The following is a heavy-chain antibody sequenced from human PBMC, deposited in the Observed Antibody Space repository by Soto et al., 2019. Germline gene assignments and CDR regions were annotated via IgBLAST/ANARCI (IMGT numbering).Heavy chain of an antibody. J-gene: IGHJ5*02. D-gene: IGHD3-16*01. Sequence: PSETLSLTCTVSGDSISSYYWSWIRQPPGKGLEWIGYIYYSRSINYNPTLKSRVTISVDTSKNQFSQKLSSVTAADTAVYYCARGGSYDYVWGSYYFDAWGQGTLVTVSS. CDR2: IYYSRSI. CDR3: ARGGSYDYVWGSYYFDA. V-gene: IGHV4-59*01. CDR1: GDSISSYY.